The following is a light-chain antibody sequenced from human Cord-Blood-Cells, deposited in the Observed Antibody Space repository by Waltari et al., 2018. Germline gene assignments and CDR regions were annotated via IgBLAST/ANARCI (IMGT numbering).Light chain of an antibody. J-gene: IGKJ2*01. CDR1: QSVLSSANNKNY. CDR2: WAS. V-gene: IGKV4-1*01. CDR3: QQYYSTPYT. Sequence: DIVMTQSPDSLPVSLGERATITCKSSQSVLSSANNKNYLAWYQQKPGQPPKLLIYWASTRESGVPDRFSGSGSGTDFTLTISSLQAEDVAVYYCQQYYSTPYTFGQGTKLEIK.